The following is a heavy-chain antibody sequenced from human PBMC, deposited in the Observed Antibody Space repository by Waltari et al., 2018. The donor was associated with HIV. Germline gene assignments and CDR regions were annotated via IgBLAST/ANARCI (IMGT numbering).Heavy chain of an antibody. CDR3: ARGGYYYDISGYYHY. CDR1: GFPFSNFA. V-gene: IGHV3-33*01. Sequence: QLQLVESGVGVVKPGRSLRLSCSASGFPFSNFALPWVRQAPGKGLEWVAVIWYDGDNKYYADSVKGRFTISRDNSKNTLYLQMNSLRVEDTAVYYCARGGYYYDISGYYHYWGQGTLVTVSS. D-gene: IGHD3-22*01. CDR2: IWYDGDNK. J-gene: IGHJ4*02.